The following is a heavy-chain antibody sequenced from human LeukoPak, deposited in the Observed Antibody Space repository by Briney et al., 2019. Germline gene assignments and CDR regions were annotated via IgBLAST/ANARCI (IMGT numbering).Heavy chain of an antibody. J-gene: IGHJ5*02. CDR1: GFTVSTNY. CDR2: IYSGGST. Sequence: GGSLRLSCAASGFTVSTNYISWVRQAPGKGVEGVSVIYSGGSTYYADSVKGRFTISRDNSKNTVYLQMNSLRAEDTAVYYCARALTDSSGWWNNWFDPWGQGTLVTVSS. D-gene: IGHD6-19*01. CDR3: ARALTDSSGWWNNWFDP. V-gene: IGHV3-53*01.